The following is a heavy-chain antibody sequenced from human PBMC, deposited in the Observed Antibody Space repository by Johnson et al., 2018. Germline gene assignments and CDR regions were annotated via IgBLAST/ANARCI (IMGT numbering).Heavy chain of an antibody. J-gene: IGHJ3*02. CDR3: AKVETGGRWIQLWLEGAFDI. V-gene: IGHV3-30*18. D-gene: IGHD5-18*01. Sequence: QVQLVQSGGGVVQPGRSLRLSCAASGFTFSAYGIHWVRQAPGKGLEWAAVISYDGSNKYFADSVKGRFTISRDNSKTTLYLQMNSLRAEDTALYYRAKVETGGRWIQLWLEGAFDIWGQGTMVTVSS. CDR1: GFTFSAYG. CDR2: ISYDGSNK.